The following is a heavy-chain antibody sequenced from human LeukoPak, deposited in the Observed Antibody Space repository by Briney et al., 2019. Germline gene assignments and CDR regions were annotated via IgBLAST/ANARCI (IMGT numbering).Heavy chain of an antibody. CDR2: ISGSGGST. J-gene: IGHJ3*02. CDR1: GFTFSSYA. V-gene: IGHV3-23*01. D-gene: IGHD5-18*01. Sequence: PGGSLRLSCAASGFTFSSYAMSWVRQAPGKGLEWVSAISGSGGSTYYADSVKGRFTISRDNSKNTLYLQMNSLRAEDTAVYYCAKDLGVSRALYSYGPLNAFDIWGQGTMVTVSS. CDR3: AKDLGVSRALYSYGPLNAFDI.